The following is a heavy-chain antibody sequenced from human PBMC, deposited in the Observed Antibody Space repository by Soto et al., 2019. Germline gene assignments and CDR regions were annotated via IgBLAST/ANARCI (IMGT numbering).Heavy chain of an antibody. V-gene: IGHV3-30*18. J-gene: IGHJ4*02. CDR2: ISYDGSNK. Sequence: QVQLVESGGGVVQPGRSLRLSCAASGFTFSSYGMHWVRQAPGKGLEWVAVISYDGSNKYYADPVKGRFTISRDNSKNTLYLQMNSLRPEDTAVYYCAKQGHVVPIAAGVDSWGQGTLVTVSS. CDR1: GFTFSSYG. D-gene: IGHD2-15*01. CDR3: AKQGHVVPIAAGVDS.